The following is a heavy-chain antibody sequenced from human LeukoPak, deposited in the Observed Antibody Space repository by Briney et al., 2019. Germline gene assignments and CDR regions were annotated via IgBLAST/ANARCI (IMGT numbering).Heavy chain of an antibody. V-gene: IGHV4-4*09. CDR1: GGSITSYY. CDR3: ARGGPKNWFDP. CDR2: IYTRGST. Sequence: SETLSLTCTVSGGSITSYYLSWIRQPPGKGLEWIGHIYTRGSTNYNPSLKSRVTISGDTSKNQFSLKLSSVTAADTAVYYCARGGPKNWFDPWGQGTLVTVSS. J-gene: IGHJ5*02. D-gene: IGHD3-16*01.